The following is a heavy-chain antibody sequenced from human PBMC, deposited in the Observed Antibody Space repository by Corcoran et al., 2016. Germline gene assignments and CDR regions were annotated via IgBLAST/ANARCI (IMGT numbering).Heavy chain of an antibody. V-gene: IGHV2-26*01. J-gene: IGHJ3*02. CDR3: ARGTTDTMIVVEKPSGAFDI. Sequence: QVTLKESGPVLVKPTETLTLTCTVSGFSLSNARMGVSWIRQPTGKALEWLAQIFSNDEKSYSTSLKSRLTISKDTSKSQVVLTMTNMDPVDTATYYWARGTTDTMIVVEKPSGAFDIWGQGTMVTVSS. D-gene: IGHD3-22*01. CDR1: GFSLSNARMG. CDR2: IFSNDEK.